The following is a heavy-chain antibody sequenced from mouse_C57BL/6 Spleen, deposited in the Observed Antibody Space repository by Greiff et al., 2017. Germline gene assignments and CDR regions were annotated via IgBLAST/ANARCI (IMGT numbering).Heavy chain of an antibody. Sequence: VQLKESGPELVKPGASVKIPCKASGYTFTDYNMDWVKQSHGKSLEWIGDINPNNGGTIYNQKFKGKATLTVDKSSSTAYMELRSLTSEDTAVYYCARSHYYGSSPLDYWGQGTTLTVSS. V-gene: IGHV1-18*01. J-gene: IGHJ2*01. CDR1: GYTFTDYN. CDR3: ARSHYYGSSPLDY. CDR2: INPNNGGT. D-gene: IGHD1-1*01.